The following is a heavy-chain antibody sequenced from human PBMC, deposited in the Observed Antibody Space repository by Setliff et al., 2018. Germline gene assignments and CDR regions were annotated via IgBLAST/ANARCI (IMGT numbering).Heavy chain of an antibody. D-gene: IGHD6-6*01. CDR3: ARGEYTSLPSGVYYHMDV. V-gene: IGHV7-4-1*02. J-gene: IGHJ6*03. CDR1: GYTFSSYA. Sequence: ASVKVSCKASGYTFSSYAMNWVRQAPGQGLEWMGWINTNTGNPTYAQGSTGRFVFSLDTSVSTTYLQISSLKAEDTAVYYCARGEYTSLPSGVYYHMDVWGKGTTVT. CDR2: INTNTGNP.